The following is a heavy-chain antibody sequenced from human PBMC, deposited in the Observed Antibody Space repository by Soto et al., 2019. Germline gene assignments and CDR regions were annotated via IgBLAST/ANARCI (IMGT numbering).Heavy chain of an antibody. J-gene: IGHJ4*02. CDR1: GFTFSSYA. V-gene: IGHV3-23*01. D-gene: IGHD3-9*01. Sequence: PGGSLRLSCAASGFTFSSYAMSWVRQAPGKGLEWVSAISGSGGSTYYADSVKGRFTISRDNSQNTLYLQMNSPRPEDTAVYYCAKDRDNRGFDFWGQGTLVTVS. CDR2: ISGSGGST. CDR3: AKDRDNRGFDF.